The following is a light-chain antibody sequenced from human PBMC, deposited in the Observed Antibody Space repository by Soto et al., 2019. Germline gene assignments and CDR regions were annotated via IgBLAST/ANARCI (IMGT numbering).Light chain of an antibody. CDR3: QSYDRSVVI. CDR2: EDN. V-gene: IGLV6-57*04. Sequence: FMLTQPHSVSESPGTTVTLSCIRSSGSIASNYVQWYQQRPGSAPTTVIYEDNQRPSGVPDRFSGSIDSSSNSASLTISGLKTEDEADYYCQSYDRSVVIFGGGTKVTVL. CDR1: SGSIASNY. J-gene: IGLJ2*01.